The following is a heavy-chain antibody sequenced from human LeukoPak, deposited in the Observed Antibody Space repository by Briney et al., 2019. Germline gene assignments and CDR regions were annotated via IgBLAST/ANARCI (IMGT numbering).Heavy chain of an antibody. D-gene: IGHD2-2*01. Sequence: SETLSLTCTVSGGSISSSSYYWGWIRQPPGKGLEWIGSIYYSGSTYYNPSLKSRVTISVDTSKNQFSLKLSSVTAADTAVYYCATVDQYCSSTSCHRGLSAAWGHGTLVTVSS. J-gene: IGHJ1*01. CDR2: IYYSGST. V-gene: IGHV4-39*01. CDR1: GGSISSSSYY. CDR3: ATVDQYCSSTSCHRGLSAA.